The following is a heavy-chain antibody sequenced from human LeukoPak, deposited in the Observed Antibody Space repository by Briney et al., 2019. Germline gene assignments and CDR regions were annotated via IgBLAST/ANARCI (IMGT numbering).Heavy chain of an antibody. Sequence: GASVKVSCKAPGYTFTSYDINWVRQATGQGREWMGWMNPNSGNTGYAQKFQGRVTMTRNTSISTAYMELSSLRSEDTAVYYCARGYDILTGYYNWFDPWGQGTLVTVSS. J-gene: IGHJ5*02. D-gene: IGHD3-9*01. V-gene: IGHV1-8*01. CDR1: GYTFTSYD. CDR3: ARGYDILTGYYNWFDP. CDR2: MNPNSGNT.